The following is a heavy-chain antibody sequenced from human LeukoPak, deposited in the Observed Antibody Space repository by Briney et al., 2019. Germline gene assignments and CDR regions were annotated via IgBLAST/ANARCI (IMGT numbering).Heavy chain of an antibody. D-gene: IGHD2-2*02. Sequence: ASVKVSCKASGYTFTSYGISWVRQAPGQGLEWMGWMSAYNGNTNYAQKLQGRVTMTTDTSTNTAYMELRSLRSDDTAVYYCARDEYCSSTSCYTGMFVDYWGQGTLVTVSS. CDR1: GYTFTSYG. CDR2: MSAYNGNT. J-gene: IGHJ4*02. V-gene: IGHV1-18*01. CDR3: ARDEYCSSTSCYTGMFVDY.